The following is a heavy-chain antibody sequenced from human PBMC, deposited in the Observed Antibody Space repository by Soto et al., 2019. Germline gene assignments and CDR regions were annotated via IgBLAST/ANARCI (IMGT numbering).Heavy chain of an antibody. CDR1: GFTFSSHA. CDR3: ARDARNAEYNY. CDR2: IHSIRSII. Sequence: EVQLVDSGGGLVQPGGSLRLSCAGSGFTFSSHALNWVRQAPGKGLEWVAYIHSIRSIIYYADSVKGRFTISRDNAKNSLYRQMVSLRDEDTCVLSGARDARNAEYNYVGQGTLFPVSS. J-gene: IGHJ4*02. V-gene: IGHV3-48*02. D-gene: IGHD1-1*01.